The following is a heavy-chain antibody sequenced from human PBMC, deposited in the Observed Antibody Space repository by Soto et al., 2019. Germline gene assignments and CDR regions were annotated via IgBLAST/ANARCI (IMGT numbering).Heavy chain of an antibody. CDR1: GGSISSYY. CDR2: IYYSGST. J-gene: IGHJ4*02. Sequence: QVQLQESGPGLVEPSETLSLTCTVSGGSISSYYWSWIRQPPGKGLEWIGYIYYSGSTNYNPSLKSRVTISVDTSKNQFSLKLSSVTAADTAVYYCARTRRDYSSSWYCDYWGQGTLVTVSS. CDR3: ARTRRDYSSSWYCDY. D-gene: IGHD6-13*01. V-gene: IGHV4-59*01.